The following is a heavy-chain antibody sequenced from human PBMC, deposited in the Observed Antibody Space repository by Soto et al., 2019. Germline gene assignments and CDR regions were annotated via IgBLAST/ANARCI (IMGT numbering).Heavy chain of an antibody. D-gene: IGHD6-19*01. V-gene: IGHV3-74*01. J-gene: IGHJ4*02. Sequence: GGSLRLSCAASGFIFDSDWLHWVRQPPGKGLEWVSRINTDGTDTSYADSVTGRFTISRDSSKNTVSLEMTSLRAEDTAVYYCAKGGRQWLVTSDFNYWGQGALVTVSS. CDR3: AKGGRQWLVTSDFNY. CDR1: GFIFDSDW. CDR2: INTDGTDT.